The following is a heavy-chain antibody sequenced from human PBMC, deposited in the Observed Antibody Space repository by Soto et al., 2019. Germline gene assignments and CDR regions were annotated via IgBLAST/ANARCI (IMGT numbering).Heavy chain of an antibody. CDR2: IIPFHGVT. V-gene: IGHV1-69*02. CDR3: TSDWEITVSTWSFGGF. Sequence: QVQLVQSGAEVKKPGSSVKVSCKASGGTFSPYTINWVRQAPGQGLEWMGRIIPFHGVTNYAQKFQARVTITADKSTSTSYMELRGLRFEDTAMYYCTSDWEITVSTWSFGGFWGRGTLVTVSS. CDR1: GGTFSPYT. J-gene: IGHJ4*02. D-gene: IGHD3-10*01.